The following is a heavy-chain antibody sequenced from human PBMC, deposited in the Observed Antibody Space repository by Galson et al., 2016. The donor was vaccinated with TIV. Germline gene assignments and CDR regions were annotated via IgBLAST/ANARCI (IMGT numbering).Heavy chain of an antibody. CDR3: TRTAMGSTRNAFDI. Sequence: SLRLSCAASGFTFGHYAVNWFRQAPGKGLEWVGFITSKTYGATTEYAESVKGRFTISRDDSRNIAYLQMNSLKTEDTAVYYCTRTAMGSTRNAFDIWVQGTSVTVSS. CDR2: ITSKTYGATT. J-gene: IGHJ3*02. CDR1: GFTFGHYA. V-gene: IGHV3-49*03. D-gene: IGHD1-1*01.